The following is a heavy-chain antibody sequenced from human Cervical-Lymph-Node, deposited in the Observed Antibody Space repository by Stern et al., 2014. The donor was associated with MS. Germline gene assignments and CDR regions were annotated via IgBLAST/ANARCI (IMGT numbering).Heavy chain of an antibody. CDR2: IYPGDSDT. Sequence: MQLVQSGAEVKKPGESLKISCKGSGYSFTSYWIGWVRQMPGKGLEWMGIIYPGDSDTRYSPSFQGQVTISADKSISTAYLQWSSLKASDTAMYYCARRADRYDILTGTDFDYWGQGTLVTVSS. J-gene: IGHJ4*02. V-gene: IGHV5-51*01. CDR3: ARRADRYDILTGTDFDY. D-gene: IGHD3-9*01. CDR1: GYSFTSYW.